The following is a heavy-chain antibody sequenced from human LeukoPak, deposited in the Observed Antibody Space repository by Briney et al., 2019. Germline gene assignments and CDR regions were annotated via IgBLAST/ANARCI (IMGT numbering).Heavy chain of an antibody. V-gene: IGHV1-8*01. CDR3: ARPRGYSYGYIFY. D-gene: IGHD5-18*01. Sequence: ASVKVSCKTSGYTFATYDIHWVRQAPGQGLEWMGWMNPNRGNTDYAQKFRGRVTMTRNISISTAYVELSSLKASDTAMYYCARPRGYSYGYIFYWGQGTLVTVSS. CDR1: GYTFATYD. J-gene: IGHJ4*02. CDR2: MNPNRGNT.